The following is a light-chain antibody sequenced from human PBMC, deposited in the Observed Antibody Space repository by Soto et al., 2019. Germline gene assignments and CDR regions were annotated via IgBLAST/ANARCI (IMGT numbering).Light chain of an antibody. CDR3: QQYGSSPYT. CDR2: GAS. J-gene: IGKJ2*01. CDR1: LRVSSCY. Sequence: EIVLTQSPGTLSFYPGERATLSCSASLRVSSCYLAWYQQKPGQAPRLLLYGASSRATGIPDRFSGSGSGTDFTLTIRRLEPADFAVYYCQQYGSSPYTFGQGTKLEIK. V-gene: IGKV3-20*01.